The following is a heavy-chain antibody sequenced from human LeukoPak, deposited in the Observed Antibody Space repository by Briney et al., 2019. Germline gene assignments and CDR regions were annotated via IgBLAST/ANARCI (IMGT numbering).Heavy chain of an antibody. D-gene: IGHD3-22*01. Sequence: GESLKISCKGSGYSFTTYWITWVRQMPGKGLEWMGRIDPSDSYTNYSPSFEGHVTFSGDKSISTAYLQWSSLKASDTAMYYCARVYYYDSSGYLAHDAFDIWGQGTMVIVSS. CDR2: IDPSDSYT. CDR3: ARVYYYDSSGYLAHDAFDI. V-gene: IGHV5-10-1*01. CDR1: GYSFTTYW. J-gene: IGHJ3*02.